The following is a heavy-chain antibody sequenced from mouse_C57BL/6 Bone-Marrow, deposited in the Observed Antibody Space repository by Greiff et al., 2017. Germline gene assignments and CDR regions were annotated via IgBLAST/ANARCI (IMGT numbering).Heavy chain of an antibody. CDR1: GYTFTDYY. Sequence: VQGVESGAELVRPGASVKLSCKASGYTFTDYYINWVKQRPGQGLEWIARIYPGSGNTYYNEKFKGKATLTAEKSSSTAYMQLSSLTSEDSAVYFCAGSRIIYYLYFDVWGTGTTVTVSS. CDR3: AGSRIIYYLYFDV. D-gene: IGHD1-1*01. V-gene: IGHV1-76*01. J-gene: IGHJ1*03. CDR2: IYPGSGNT.